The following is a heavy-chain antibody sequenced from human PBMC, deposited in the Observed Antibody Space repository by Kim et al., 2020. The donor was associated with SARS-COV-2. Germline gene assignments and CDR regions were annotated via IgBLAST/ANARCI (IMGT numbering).Heavy chain of an antibody. D-gene: IGHD2-21*02. CDR1: GFTFSSYA. J-gene: IGHJ4*02. CDR2: RSYDGSNK. CDR3: ARVVVTAILAVRGPVDY. Sequence: GGSLRLSCAASGFTFSSYAMHWVRQAPVKGLEWVAVRSYDGSNKYDADSVKGRFTISRDNSKNTRYLQMNSLRAEDTAVYYCARVVVTAILAVRGPVDYWGQGPLVTVSS. V-gene: IGHV3-30*04.